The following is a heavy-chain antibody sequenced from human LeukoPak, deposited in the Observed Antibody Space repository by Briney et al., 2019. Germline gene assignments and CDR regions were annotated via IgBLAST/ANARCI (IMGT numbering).Heavy chain of an antibody. CDR1: GGTFSSYA. CDR2: IQPSGGRT. Sequence: ASVKVSCKASGGTFSSYAISWVRQAPGQGLEWMGVIQPSGGRTWYAQKFQGRVTMTRDMSTNTDYMELSSLRSDDTAVYFCARDNSVGDYAWWFDPWGQGTLVTVSS. V-gene: IGHV1-46*01. D-gene: IGHD1-26*01. J-gene: IGHJ5*02. CDR3: ARDNSVGDYAWWFDP.